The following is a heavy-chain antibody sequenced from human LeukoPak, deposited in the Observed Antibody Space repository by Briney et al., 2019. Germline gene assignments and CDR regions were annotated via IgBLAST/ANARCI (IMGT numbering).Heavy chain of an antibody. CDR1: GFTFSSYA. V-gene: IGHV3-23*01. J-gene: IGHJ4*02. CDR3: AKGGERLANGLIDY. Sequence: SGGSLRLSCAASGFTFSSYAMSWVRQAPGKGLEWVSAISGSGGSTYYADSVKGRFTISRDNSKNTLYLQMNSLRAEDTAVYYCAKGGERLANGLIDYWGQGTLVTVSS. CDR2: ISGSGGST. D-gene: IGHD3-16*01.